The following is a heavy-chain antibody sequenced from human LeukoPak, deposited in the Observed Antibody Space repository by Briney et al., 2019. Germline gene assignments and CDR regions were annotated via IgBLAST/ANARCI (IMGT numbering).Heavy chain of an antibody. CDR3: ARAYGSGSDYVFDY. CDR1: GGSISSYY. D-gene: IGHD3-10*01. CDR2: IYYSGST. Sequence: SETLSLTCTVSGGSISSYYWSWIRQPPGKGLEWIGYIYYSGSTNYNPSLKSRVTISVDTSKNQFSLKLSSVTAADTAVYYCARAYGSGSDYVFDYWGQGTLVTVSS. V-gene: IGHV4-59*01. J-gene: IGHJ4*02.